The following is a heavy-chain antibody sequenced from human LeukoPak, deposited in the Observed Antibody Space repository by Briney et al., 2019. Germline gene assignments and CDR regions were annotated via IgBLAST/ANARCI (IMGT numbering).Heavy chain of an antibody. CDR1: GYTFTVYC. D-gene: IGHD3-22*01. CDR3: ARGWIYYDSSGPFDY. CDR2: INPNSGGT. J-gene: IGHJ4*02. V-gene: IGHV1-2*02. Sequence: ASVKVSCKASGYTFTVYCIHWVRQAPGQGLEWMGWINPNSGGTNYAQKFQGRVTMTRDTSISTAYMELSRLTSDDTAVYYCARGWIYYDSSGPFDYWGQGTLVTVSS.